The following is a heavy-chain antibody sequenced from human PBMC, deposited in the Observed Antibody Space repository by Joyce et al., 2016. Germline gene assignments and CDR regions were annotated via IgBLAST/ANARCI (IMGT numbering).Heavy chain of an antibody. CDR2: NNSKTDGGTK. Sequence: VLLVESGGGLVKPGGSLRLSCAASGFTFSNTCMTWVRQAAVNGLEWVGRNNSKTDGGTKDYAAPGKGRFTISRDDAKKTLYLQMHGLKTEDTAVYYCSTNTVLGDAFDIWGQGTMVSVSS. CDR3: STNTVLGDAFDI. D-gene: IGHD4-17*01. CDR1: GFTFSNTC. J-gene: IGHJ3*02. V-gene: IGHV3-15*01.